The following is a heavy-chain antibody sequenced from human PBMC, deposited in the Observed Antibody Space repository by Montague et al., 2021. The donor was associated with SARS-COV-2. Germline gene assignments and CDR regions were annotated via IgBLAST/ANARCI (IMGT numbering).Heavy chain of an antibody. CDR2: INGASSRT. CDR3: ARGISLFDP. V-gene: IGHV3-11*05. CDR1: GFIFNDYN. Sequence: SLRLSCAASGFIFNDYNMTWIRQTPGKGLEWISYINGASSRTNYADSVKGRFTISRDNAKNSLFLQMNSLGVEDTAVYYCARGISLFDPWGQGTLVTVSS. J-gene: IGHJ5*02.